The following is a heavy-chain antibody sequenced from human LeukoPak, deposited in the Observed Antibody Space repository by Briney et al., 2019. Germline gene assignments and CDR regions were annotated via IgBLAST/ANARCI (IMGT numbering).Heavy chain of an antibody. CDR1: GYTFTSYG. V-gene: IGHV1-69*13. J-gene: IGHJ6*03. Sequence: ASVKVSCKASGYTFTSYGISWVRQAPGQGLEWMGGIIPIFGTANYAQKFQGRVTITADESTSTAYMEPSSLRSEDTAVYYCARREEYYYYYMDVWGKGTTVTVSS. CDR2: IIPIFGTA. D-gene: IGHD1-26*01. CDR3: ARREEYYYYYMDV.